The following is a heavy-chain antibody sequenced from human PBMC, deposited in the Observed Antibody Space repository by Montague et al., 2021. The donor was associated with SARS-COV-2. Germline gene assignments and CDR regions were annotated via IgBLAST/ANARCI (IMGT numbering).Heavy chain of an antibody. Sequence: CAISGDSVWSNTAAWNWIRQSPSGGLEWLGRTNYRSKWTSDYATSVEGRISIDPDTSKNQFFLHLRSVTPEDTGVYYCVRDTGSAQAGFNAWGQGTLVTVSS. CDR1: GDSVWSNTAA. J-gene: IGHJ5*02. V-gene: IGHV6-1*01. D-gene: IGHD4-17*01. CDR3: VRDTGSAQAGFNA. CDR2: TNYRSKWTS.